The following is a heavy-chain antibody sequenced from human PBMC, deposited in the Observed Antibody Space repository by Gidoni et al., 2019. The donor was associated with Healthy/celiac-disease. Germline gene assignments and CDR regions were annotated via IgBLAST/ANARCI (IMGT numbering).Heavy chain of an antibody. Sequence: EVQLVESGGGLVQPGGSLRLSCAASGFTFSSVWMSWCRQAPGKGLEWVANIKQDGSEKYYVDTVKGRFTSSRDNAKNSLYLQMNSLRAEDTAVYYCARDGGCSSTSCYLGYYYMDVWGKGTTVTVSS. CDR1: GFTFSSVW. D-gene: IGHD2-2*01. CDR3: ARDGGCSSTSCYLGYYYMDV. V-gene: IGHV3-7*01. CDR2: IKQDGSEK. J-gene: IGHJ6*03.